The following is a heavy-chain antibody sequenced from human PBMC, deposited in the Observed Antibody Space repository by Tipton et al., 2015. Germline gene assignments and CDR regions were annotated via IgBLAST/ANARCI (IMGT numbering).Heavy chain of an antibody. CDR2: IYYGGST. J-gene: IGHJ6*02. CDR1: GGSISSGGYY. CDR3: ARDRLNYYDSSGPVPYYAMDV. Sequence: LRLSCTVSGGSISSGGYYWSWIRQHPGKGLEWIGYIYYGGSTYYNPSLRSRVIISVDTSKNQFSLNLSSVTDADTAVYYCARDRLNYYDSSGPVPYYAMDVWGQGTTVTVSS. V-gene: IGHV4-31*02. D-gene: IGHD3-22*01.